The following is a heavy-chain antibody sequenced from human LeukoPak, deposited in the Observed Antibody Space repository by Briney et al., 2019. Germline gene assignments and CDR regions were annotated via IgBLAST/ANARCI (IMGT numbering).Heavy chain of an antibody. V-gene: IGHV5-51*01. D-gene: IGHD6-13*01. Sequence: GESLKISRKGSGYSFTSYWIGWVRQMPGKGLEWMGIIYPGDSDTRYSPSFQGQVTISADKSISTAYLQWSSLKASDTAMYYCARLFSSSAGHGAFDIWGQGTMVIVSS. CDR2: IYPGDSDT. CDR1: GYSFTSYW. J-gene: IGHJ3*02. CDR3: ARLFSSSAGHGAFDI.